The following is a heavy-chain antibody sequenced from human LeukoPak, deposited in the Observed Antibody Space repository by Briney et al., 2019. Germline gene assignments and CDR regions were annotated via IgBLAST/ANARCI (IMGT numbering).Heavy chain of an antibody. D-gene: IGHD2-2*01. V-gene: IGHV3-74*01. CDR3: AKADRDIVVVPDAYFDF. CDR2: INSDGSST. Sequence: GGSLRLSCAASGFTFSSYWMHWVRQAPGKGLVWVSRINSDGSSTSYADSVKGRFTISRDNAKNTLYLQMNSLRAEDTAVYYCAKADRDIVVVPDAYFDFWGQGTLVTVSS. J-gene: IGHJ4*02. CDR1: GFTFSSYW.